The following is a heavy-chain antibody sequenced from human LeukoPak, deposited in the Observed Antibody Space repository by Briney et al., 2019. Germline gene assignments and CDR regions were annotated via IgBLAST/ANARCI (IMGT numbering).Heavy chain of an antibody. CDR2: ISGPSSYT. CDR3: ARDRGVPRYALDAFDI. J-gene: IGHJ3*02. D-gene: IGHD3-10*01. CDR1: GFTFSDCY. Sequence: TGGSLRLSCAASGFTFSDCYISWIRQAPGKGLEWISYISGPSSYTNYADSVQGRFTISRDNAKNSLYLQMNSLRAEDTAVYYCARDRGVPRYALDAFDIWGQGTMVTVSS. V-gene: IGHV3-11*06.